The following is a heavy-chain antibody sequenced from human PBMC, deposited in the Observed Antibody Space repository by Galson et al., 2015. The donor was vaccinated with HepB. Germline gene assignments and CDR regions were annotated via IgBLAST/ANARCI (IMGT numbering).Heavy chain of an antibody. CDR2: ISGSGRST. D-gene: IGHD7-27*01. Sequence: SLRLSCAASGVILSSYAMSWVRQAPGKGLDWVSSISGSGRSTYYGDSVKGRFTISRDNSKNTLYLQMNNLRAVDTAIYYCAKDRLSGDPEDALDIWGQGTMVTVSS. CDR1: GVILSSYA. J-gene: IGHJ3*02. V-gene: IGHV3-23*01. CDR3: AKDRLSGDPEDALDI.